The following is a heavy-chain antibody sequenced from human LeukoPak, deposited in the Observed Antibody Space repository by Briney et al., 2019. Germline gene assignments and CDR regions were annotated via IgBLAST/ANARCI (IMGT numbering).Heavy chain of an antibody. J-gene: IGHJ4*02. V-gene: IGHV3-7*05. Sequence: GGSLSLSWPASGFTSLNNWRTWVRKAPGKGRKWVANIKQDGREKYYVDSVKGRFTISRDNAKNSLYLQMNSLRADDTAGYYCGRGGIRVALMEYWGQGTLVTVSS. CDR3: GRGGIRVALMEY. CDR1: GFTSLNNW. D-gene: IGHD3-10*01. CDR2: IKQDGREK.